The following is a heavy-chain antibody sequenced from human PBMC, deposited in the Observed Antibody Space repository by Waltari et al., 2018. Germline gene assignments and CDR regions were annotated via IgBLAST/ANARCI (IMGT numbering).Heavy chain of an antibody. D-gene: IGHD2-8*02. Sequence: QVQLQQWGAGLLQPSETLSLPCAVYGGSFSGYYWGWIRQSPGTGLEWLGEINHAGNRNNNPCLRSGVTMLVDTSRSQFSLKRSSMTAADTALYYCVRLEDCSGPGGNCYSGDSFALDVWGQGTTVTVSS. J-gene: IGHJ6*02. CDR3: VRLEDCSGPGGNCYSGDSFALDV. V-gene: IGHV4-34*02. CDR2: INHAGNR. CDR1: GGSFSGYY.